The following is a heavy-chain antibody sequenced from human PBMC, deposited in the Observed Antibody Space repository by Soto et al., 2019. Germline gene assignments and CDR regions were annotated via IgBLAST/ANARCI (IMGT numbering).Heavy chain of an antibody. Sequence: TLSLTCAVSGGSIRSGGYSWSWIRQPPGKGLEWIGYINHSGSTNYNPSLKSRVTISVDTSKNQFSLKLTSVTAADTAVYYCARDKITGLFDYWGQGTLVTVSS. CDR1: GGSIRSGGYS. CDR2: INHSGST. CDR3: ARDKITGLFDY. D-gene: IGHD2-8*02. V-gene: IGHV4-30-2*01. J-gene: IGHJ4*02.